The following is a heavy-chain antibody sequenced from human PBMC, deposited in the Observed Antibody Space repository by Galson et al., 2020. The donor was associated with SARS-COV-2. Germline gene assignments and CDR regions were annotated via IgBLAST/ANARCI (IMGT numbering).Heavy chain of an antibody. Sequence: ASVKVSCKASGYTFTGYYMHWVRQAPGQGLEWMGWINPNSGGTNYAQKFQGRVTMTRDTSISTAYMELSRLRSDDTAVYYCASARGYYGSGSCYTFDYWCQGTLVTVSS. J-gene: IGHJ4*02. D-gene: IGHD3-10*01. V-gene: IGHV1-2*02. CDR3: ASARGYYGSGSCYTFDY. CDR2: INPNSGGT. CDR1: GYTFTGYY.